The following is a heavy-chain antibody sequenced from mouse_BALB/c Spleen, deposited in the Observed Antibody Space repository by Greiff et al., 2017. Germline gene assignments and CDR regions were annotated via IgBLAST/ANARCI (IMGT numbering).Heavy chain of an antibody. CDR3: ARDPYRYDGRYFDY. CDR2: IWAGGST. J-gene: IGHJ2*01. V-gene: IGHV2-9*02. D-gene: IGHD2-14*01. CDR1: GFSLTSYG. Sequence: QVQLQQSGPGLVAPSQSLSITCTVSGFSLTSYGVHWVRQPPGKGLEWLGVIWAGGSTNYNSALMSRLSISKDNSKSQVFLKMNSLQTDDTAMYYCARDPYRYDGRYFDYWGQGTTLTVSS.